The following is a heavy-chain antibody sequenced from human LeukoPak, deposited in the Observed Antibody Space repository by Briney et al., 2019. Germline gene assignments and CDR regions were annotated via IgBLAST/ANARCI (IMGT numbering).Heavy chain of an antibody. Sequence: KPGESLKISCQGSGYSFTTHWIGWVRQMPGKGLEWMGIIYPGDSDTRYSPSFQGQVTISADKSISTAYLQWSSLKASDTAMYYCARGYYYDSSGYFDYWGQGTLVTVSS. J-gene: IGHJ4*02. CDR1: GYSFTTHW. CDR3: ARGYYYDSSGYFDY. CDR2: IYPGDSDT. D-gene: IGHD3-22*01. V-gene: IGHV5-51*03.